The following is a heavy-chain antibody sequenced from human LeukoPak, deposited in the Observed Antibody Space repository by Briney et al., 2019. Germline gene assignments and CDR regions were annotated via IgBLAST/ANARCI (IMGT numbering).Heavy chain of an antibody. CDR3: ATTFSGYVSSWPEYFQH. D-gene: IGHD6-13*01. J-gene: IGHJ1*01. Sequence: SETLSLTCTVFGGSISTNYWSWIRQPPGKGLEWIGYYYYSGNTNYNPSLKSRVTISADTSKNQFSLRLFSVTASDTAVYYCATTFSGYVSSWPEYFQHWGQGTLLIVSS. V-gene: IGHV4-59*08. CDR1: GGSISTNY. CDR2: YYYSGNT.